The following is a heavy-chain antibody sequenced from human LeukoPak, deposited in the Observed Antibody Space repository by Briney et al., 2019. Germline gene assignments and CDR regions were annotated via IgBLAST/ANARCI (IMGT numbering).Heavy chain of an antibody. CDR1: GGSITSYH. J-gene: IGHJ3*02. D-gene: IGHD3-10*01. CDR2: ISYSGST. CDR3: ARHISITMVRGVPDAFDI. Sequence: SETLSLTCTVSGGSITSYHWSWIRQPPGKGLQWIGYISYSGSTNYNPSLKSRVTISIDTSKNQFSLKLSSVTAADTAVYYCARHISITMVRGVPDAFDIWGQGTMVTVSS. V-gene: IGHV4-59*08.